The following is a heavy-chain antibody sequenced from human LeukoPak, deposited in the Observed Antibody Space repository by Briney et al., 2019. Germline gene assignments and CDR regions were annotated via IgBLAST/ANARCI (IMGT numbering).Heavy chain of an antibody. CDR2: VYYSGST. V-gene: IGHV4-59*01. Sequence: SETLSLTCTVSGGSISSYSWSWIRQPPGKGLEWIGFVYYSGSTNYNPSPKSRVTISVDTSKNQFSLKLSSVTAADTAVYYCASRVVILRDAFDIWGQGTMVTVSS. D-gene: IGHD3-3*01. CDR1: GGSISSYS. CDR3: ASRVVILRDAFDI. J-gene: IGHJ3*02.